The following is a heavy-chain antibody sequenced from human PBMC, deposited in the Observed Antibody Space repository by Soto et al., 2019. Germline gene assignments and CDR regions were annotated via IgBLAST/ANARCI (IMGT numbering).Heavy chain of an antibody. CDR3: ARDAIYLPQGWFDP. Sequence: QVQLVESGGGVVQPGRSLRLSCAASGFTFSSYGMHWVRQAPGKGLEWVAVIWYDGSNKYYADSVKGRFTISRDNSKNTLYLKMNSLRAEDTAVYYCARDAIYLPQGWFDPWGQGTLVTVSS. V-gene: IGHV3-33*01. CDR1: GFTFSSYG. CDR2: IWYDGSNK. J-gene: IGHJ5*02.